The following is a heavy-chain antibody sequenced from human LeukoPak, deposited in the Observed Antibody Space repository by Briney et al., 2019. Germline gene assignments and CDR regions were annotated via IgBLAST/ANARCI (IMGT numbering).Heavy chain of an antibody. Sequence: PSETLSLTCTVSGGSISSYYWSWIRQPPGKGLEWIGEINHSGSTNYNPSLKSRVTISVDTSKNQFSLKLSSVTAADTAVYYCARGRLSMVRGVSGFGYWGQGTLVTVSS. V-gene: IGHV4-34*01. D-gene: IGHD3-10*01. CDR3: ARGRLSMVRGVSGFGY. J-gene: IGHJ4*02. CDR1: GGSISSYY. CDR2: INHSGST.